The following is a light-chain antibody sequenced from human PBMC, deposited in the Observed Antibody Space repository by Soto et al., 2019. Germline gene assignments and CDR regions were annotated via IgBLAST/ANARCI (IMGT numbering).Light chain of an antibody. CDR1: SSNIGAGYD. CDR3: QSYDSSLSAVAVV. V-gene: IGLV1-40*01. Sequence: QSVLTQPPSVSGAPGQRVTISCTGSSSNIGAGYDVHWYQQLPGTAPKLLIYGNSNRPSGVPDRFSGSKSGTSASLAITGLQAEDEADYYCQSYDSSLSAVAVVFGGGTKLTVL. J-gene: IGLJ2*01. CDR2: GNS.